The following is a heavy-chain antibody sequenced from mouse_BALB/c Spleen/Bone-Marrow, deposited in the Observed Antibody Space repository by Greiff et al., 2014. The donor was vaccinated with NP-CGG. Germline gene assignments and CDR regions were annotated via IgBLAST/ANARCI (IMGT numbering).Heavy chain of an antibody. CDR3: ARERVYYGISWFAY. D-gene: IGHD2-1*01. J-gene: IGHJ3*01. CDR1: GYSFTTYW. V-gene: IGHV1-61*01. CDR2: IHPSDSET. Sequence: VKLQESGTEVVRAGASVKLSCKASGYSFTTYWMNWVKQRPGQGLEWIGMIHPSDSETRLNQKFKDKATLTVDKSSSTAYMQLNSPTSEDSAVYYCARERVYYGISWFAYWGQGTLVTVSA.